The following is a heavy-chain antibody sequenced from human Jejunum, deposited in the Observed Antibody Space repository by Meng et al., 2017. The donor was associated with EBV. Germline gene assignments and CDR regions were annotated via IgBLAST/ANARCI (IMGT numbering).Heavy chain of an antibody. CDR2: INHGGGA. CDR1: GGSFSDYY. J-gene: IGHJ5*02. V-gene: IGHV4-34*01. Sequence: WGGGLLTPSETLSLTCAVYGGSFSDYYWTWIRQPPGKGLEWIGEINHGGGAIYNPSLKSRVTISVDTSKNQFSLKLSSVTAADTAVYYCARLGGYASGTYYPIDPWGQGTLVTVSS. CDR3: ARLGGYASGTYYPIDP. D-gene: IGHD3-10*01.